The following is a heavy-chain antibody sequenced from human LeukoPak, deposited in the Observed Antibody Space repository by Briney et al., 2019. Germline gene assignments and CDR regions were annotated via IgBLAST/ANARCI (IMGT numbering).Heavy chain of an antibody. V-gene: IGHV3-7*01. CDR2: IKQDGSEK. CDR3: ARKGGYSSGYYY. J-gene: IGHJ4*02. Sequence: GGSLRLSCAAPGFTFSDYWMTWVRQAPGTGLEWVANIKQDGSEKDYVDSVKGRFTISRDNTNNSLHLQMDSLRVEDTAVYYCARKGGYSSGYYYWGQGTLVTVSS. D-gene: IGHD3-22*01. CDR1: GFTFSDYW.